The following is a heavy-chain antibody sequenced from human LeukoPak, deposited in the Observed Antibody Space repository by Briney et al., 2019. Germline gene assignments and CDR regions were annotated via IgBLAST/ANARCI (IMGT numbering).Heavy chain of an antibody. CDR2: INTGSSPI. CDR3: VRGYSSLVSRNWFDP. D-gene: IGHD5-18*01. V-gene: IGHV3-48*03. Sequence: PGGSLRLSCAASGFTFSNFEMNWVRQAPGKGLEWISYINTGSSPIYYADSVKGRFTISRDNAKNSLYLQMNSLRPEDTAAYYCVRGYSSLVSRNWFDPWGQGTLVTVSS. CDR1: GFTFSNFE. J-gene: IGHJ5*02.